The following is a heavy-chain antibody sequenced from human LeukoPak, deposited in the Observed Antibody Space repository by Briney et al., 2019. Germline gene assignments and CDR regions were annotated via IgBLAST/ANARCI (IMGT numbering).Heavy chain of an antibody. CDR3: ARSRRAGQRNWFDP. CDR2: INHSGST. CDR1: GGSFSGYY. J-gene: IGHJ5*02. Sequence: SETLSLTCAVYGGSFSGYYWSWIRQPPGKGLEWIGEINHSGSTNYNPSLKSRVTISVDTSKNQFSLKLSSVTAADTAVYYCARSRRAGQRNWFDPWGQGTLVTVSS. V-gene: IGHV4-34*01.